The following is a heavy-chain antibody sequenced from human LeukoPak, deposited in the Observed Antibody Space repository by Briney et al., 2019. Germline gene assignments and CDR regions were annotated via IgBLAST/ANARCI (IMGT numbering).Heavy chain of an antibody. J-gene: IGHJ2*01. CDR2: MYYSGYT. D-gene: IGHD5-12*01. CDR3: ARWIESSFDL. Sequence: PSETLSLTCTVSGGSVSSYYWSWIRQPPGKGLEWIGYMYYSGYTNYNPSLQSRVTSSVHTSKNQFSLKLSSVTAADTAVYYCARWIESSFDLWGRGTLVTVSS. CDR1: GGSVSSYY. V-gene: IGHV4-59*02.